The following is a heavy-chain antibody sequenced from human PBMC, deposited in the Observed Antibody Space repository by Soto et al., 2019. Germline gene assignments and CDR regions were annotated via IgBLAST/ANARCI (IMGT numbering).Heavy chain of an antibody. CDR3: AGDDAFAFDI. J-gene: IGHJ3*02. CDR2: IGRNT. V-gene: IGHV3-21*05. CDR1: EFTFTSYS. Sequence: PGGSLRLSCAASEFTFTSYSMNWVRHAPRKGLEWVSYIGRNTHYAVSVMGRFTISCDNARSSLYLQMNSLRSDDMAVYYCAGDDAFAFDIWGQGTMVT.